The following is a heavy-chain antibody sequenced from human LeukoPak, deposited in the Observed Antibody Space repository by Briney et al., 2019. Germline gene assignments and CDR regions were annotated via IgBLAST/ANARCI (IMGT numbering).Heavy chain of an antibody. D-gene: IGHD2-2*01. CDR3: ARANALYCSSTSCLFDY. V-gene: IGHV1-2*02. Sequence: ASVKLSCKASGYTFTGYYMHWVRHAPGQGLEWMAWINPNSGGTYYAQNFHDRITTTRDTSISTAYMELSRLRSDDTAIYYCARANALYCSSTSCLFDYWGQGTLVTVSS. CDR1: GYTFTGYY. CDR2: INPNSGGT. J-gene: IGHJ4*02.